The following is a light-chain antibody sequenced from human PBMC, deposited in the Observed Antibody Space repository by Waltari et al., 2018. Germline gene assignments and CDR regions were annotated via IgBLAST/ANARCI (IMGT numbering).Light chain of an antibody. CDR3: QQYNSYPLT. CDR1: QSISSW. Sequence: DIQMTQSPSTLSASVGDRVTITCRASQSISSWLAWYQQKPGKAPKLLVYKSSSLESGVPSRFSGSGSGTEFTLTISSLQPDDFATYYCQQYNSYPLTFGGGTKVEIK. J-gene: IGKJ4*01. CDR2: KSS. V-gene: IGKV1-5*03.